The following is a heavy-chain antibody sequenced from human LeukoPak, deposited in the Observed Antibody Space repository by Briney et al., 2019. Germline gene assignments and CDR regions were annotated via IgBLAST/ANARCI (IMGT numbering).Heavy chain of an antibody. CDR1: GFPFSSYL. J-gene: IGHJ4*02. V-gene: IGHV3-7*04. CDR3: TRVGYIDEGIDY. Sequence: QSGGSLRLSCVASGFPFSSYLMTWVRQAPGKGLEWVANIKQDGSKKSYVDSVKGRFTISRDNAKNSLYLQMNSLRAEDTAIYYCTRVGYIDEGIDYWGQGTLVTVSS. D-gene: IGHD5-24*01. CDR2: IKQDGSKK.